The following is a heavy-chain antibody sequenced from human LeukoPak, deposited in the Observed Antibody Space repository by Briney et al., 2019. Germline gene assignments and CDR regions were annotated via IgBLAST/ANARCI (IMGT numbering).Heavy chain of an antibody. V-gene: IGHV1-18*01. Sequence: ASVKVSCKASGYTFTSHGISWVRQAPGQGLKWMGWISGYNGHTKYAQKVQGRVTLTTDTSTSTAYMELRSLRSDDTAVYYCARGFPPRRYYDSSGYYSYYFDYWGQGTLVTVSS. J-gene: IGHJ4*02. CDR1: GYTFTSHG. D-gene: IGHD3-22*01. CDR2: ISGYNGHT. CDR3: ARGFPPRRYYDSSGYYSYYFDY.